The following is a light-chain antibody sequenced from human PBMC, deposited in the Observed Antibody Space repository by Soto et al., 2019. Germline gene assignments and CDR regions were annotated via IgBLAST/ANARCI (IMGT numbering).Light chain of an antibody. J-gene: IGLJ1*01. CDR1: NENVGGYNY. V-gene: IGLV2-14*01. Sequence: QSVLTPPSSVYGSYGPSIAISCTGTNENVGGYNYDSWYQQHPGKVPKLLIHEVSNRPSGVSNRFSGSKSGNTASLTISGLQAEDEADYYCLSKTSAIRDVFGTGIRVTVL. CDR2: EVS. CDR3: LSKTSAIRDV.